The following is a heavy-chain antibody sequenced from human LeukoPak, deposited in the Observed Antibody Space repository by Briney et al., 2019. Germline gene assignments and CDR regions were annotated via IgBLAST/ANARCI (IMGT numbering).Heavy chain of an antibody. Sequence: GGSLRLSCAASGFTFSSYGMSWVRQALGKGLEWVAFIRYDGSNKYYADSVKGRFTISRDNSKNTLYLQMNSLRAEDTAVYYCAKALREQLVHPFDYWGQGTLVTVSS. V-gene: IGHV3-30*02. D-gene: IGHD6-13*01. CDR3: AKALREQLVHPFDY. J-gene: IGHJ4*02. CDR2: IRYDGSNK. CDR1: GFTFSSYG.